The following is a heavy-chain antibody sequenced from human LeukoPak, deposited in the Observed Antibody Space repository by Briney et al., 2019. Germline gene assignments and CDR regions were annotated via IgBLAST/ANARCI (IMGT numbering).Heavy chain of an antibody. V-gene: IGHV1-2*02. CDR2: INPNSGGT. Sequence: ASVRVSCTASGYTFTGYYMHWVRQAPGQGLEWMGWINPNSGGTNYAQKFQGSVTMTRDTSISTAYMELSRLRSDDTAVYYCARPPKGRFNFDYWGQGTLVTVSS. CDR3: ARPPKGRFNFDY. CDR1: GYTFTGYY. J-gene: IGHJ4*02.